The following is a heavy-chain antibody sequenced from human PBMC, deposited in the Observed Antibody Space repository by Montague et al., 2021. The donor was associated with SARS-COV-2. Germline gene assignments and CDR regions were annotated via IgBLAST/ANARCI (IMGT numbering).Heavy chain of an antibody. CDR2: IDHTGDT. D-gene: IGHD3-22*01. V-gene: IGHV4-34*01. CDR3: ARGTCVVGITPGFRW. CDR1: GGSFHIFS. J-gene: IGHJ4*02. Sequence: SETLSLTCAVSGGSFHIFSWGWIRQSPGKGLEWIGEIDHTGDTKYNPSLKSRVTISVDKSKNQFSLNVTSVTAADTAMYYCARGTCVVGITPGFRWWGQGTQVAVSS.